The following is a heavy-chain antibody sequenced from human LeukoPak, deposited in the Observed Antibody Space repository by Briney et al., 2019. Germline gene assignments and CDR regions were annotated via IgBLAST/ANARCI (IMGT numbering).Heavy chain of an antibody. CDR1: GFTFRSFA. CDR2: ISGSGGST. Sequence: PGGSLRLSCAASGFTFRSFAMSWVRQAPGKGLEWVSDISGSGGSTYSTDSVGGRFTISRDTSKNTLFLQMNSLRVEDTAVYYCAKGRSSTSSARADYFDYWGQGTLVTVSS. V-gene: IGHV3-23*01. D-gene: IGHD2-2*01. CDR3: AKGRSSTSSARADYFDY. J-gene: IGHJ4*02.